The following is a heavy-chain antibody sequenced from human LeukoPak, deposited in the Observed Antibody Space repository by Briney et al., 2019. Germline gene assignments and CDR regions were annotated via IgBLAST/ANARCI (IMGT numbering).Heavy chain of an antibody. J-gene: IGHJ4*02. V-gene: IGHV3-7*03. CDR3: AKDSLRYSYALDY. D-gene: IGHD5-18*01. CDR2: IKQDGSEK. CDR1: GFTFTNYW. Sequence: QSGGSLRLSCSASGFTFTNYWMTWVRQAPGKGLEWVANIKQDGSEKYYADSVKGRFTISRDNSKNTLYLQMNSLRAEDTAVYYCAKDSLRYSYALDYWGQGTLVTVSS.